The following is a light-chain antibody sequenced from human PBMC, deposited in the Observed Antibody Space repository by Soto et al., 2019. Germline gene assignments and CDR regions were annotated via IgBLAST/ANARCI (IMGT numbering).Light chain of an antibody. CDR1: SSDVGGYNY. J-gene: IGLJ1*01. V-gene: IGLV2-8*01. Sequence: QSALTQPPSASGSPGQSVTISCTGTSSDVGGYNYVSWYQQHPGKAPKLMIYEVSKRPSGVPDRFSGSKSGNTASLTVSGLHAEDEADYYFSSYAGSNGVFGTGTKLTVL. CDR2: EVS. CDR3: SSYAGSNGV.